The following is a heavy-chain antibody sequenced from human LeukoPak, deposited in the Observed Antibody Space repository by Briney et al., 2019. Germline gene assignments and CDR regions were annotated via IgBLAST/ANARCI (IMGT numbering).Heavy chain of an antibody. CDR3: TTGYYDILTGYFSFDY. D-gene: IGHD3-9*01. V-gene: IGHV3-15*01. CDR2: IKTKTDGGTT. Sequence: GGSLRLSCAASGFTFSRYEMNWVRQAPGKGLEWVGRIKTKTDGGTTDYAAPVKGRFTISRDDSKNTLYLQMNSLKTEDTAVYFCTTGYYDILTGYFSFDYWGQGTLVTVSS. CDR1: GFTFSRYE. J-gene: IGHJ4*02.